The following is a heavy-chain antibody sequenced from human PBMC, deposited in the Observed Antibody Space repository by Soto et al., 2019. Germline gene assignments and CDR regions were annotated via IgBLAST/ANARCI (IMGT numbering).Heavy chain of an antibody. CDR3: AALYIAAKYFDY. CDR1: GGSFSGYY. CDR2: INHSGST. J-gene: IGHJ4*02. Sequence: SETLSLTCAVYGGSFSGYYWSWIRQPPGKGLEWIGEINHSGSTNYNPSLKSRVTISVDTSKNQFSLKLSSVTAADTAVYYCAALYIAAKYFDYWGQGTLVTVSS. D-gene: IGHD6-13*01. V-gene: IGHV4-34*01.